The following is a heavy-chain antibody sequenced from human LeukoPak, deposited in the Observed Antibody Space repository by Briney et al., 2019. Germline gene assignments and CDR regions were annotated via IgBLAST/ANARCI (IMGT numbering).Heavy chain of an antibody. CDR2: INHSGST. Sequence: SETLSLTCAVYGGSFSGYYWSWIRQPPGKGLEWIGEINHSGSTNYNPSFKSRVTISVDTSKNQFSLKLSSVTAADTAVYYCATYGGSDYWGQGTLVTVSS. V-gene: IGHV4-34*01. CDR1: GGSFSGYY. J-gene: IGHJ4*02. D-gene: IGHD4/OR15-4a*01. CDR3: ATYGGSDY.